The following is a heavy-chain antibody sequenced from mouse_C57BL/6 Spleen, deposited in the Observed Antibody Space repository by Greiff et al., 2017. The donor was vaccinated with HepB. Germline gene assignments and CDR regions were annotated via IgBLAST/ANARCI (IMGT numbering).Heavy chain of an antibody. V-gene: IGHV1-80*01. Sequence: QVQLQQSGAELVKPGASVKISCKASGYAFSSYWMNWVKQRPGKGLEWIGQIYPGDGDTNYNGKFKGKATLTADKSSSTAYMQLSSLTSEDSAVYFCARFYYGSFYYAMDYWGQGTSVTVSS. CDR1: GYAFSSYW. CDR2: IYPGDGDT. CDR3: ARFYYGSFYYAMDY. J-gene: IGHJ4*01. D-gene: IGHD1-1*01.